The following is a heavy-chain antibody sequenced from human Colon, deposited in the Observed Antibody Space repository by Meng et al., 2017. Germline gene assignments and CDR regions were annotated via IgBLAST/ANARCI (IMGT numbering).Heavy chain of an antibody. CDR2: INHSGTT. J-gene: IGHJ5*02. V-gene: IGHV4-34*01. CDR3: ARGLFSRLRSLWFDP. CDR1: GGSFSGYY. Sequence: QGQRTHGGAGPLAPSAALSLTCAVDGGSFSGYYWSWIRQPPGKGLEWIGEINHSGTTNFNPSLESRVTISIDTSKNQISLNVTSLTAADTAVYYCARGLFSRLRSLWFDPWGQGTLVTVSS. D-gene: IGHD2/OR15-2a*01.